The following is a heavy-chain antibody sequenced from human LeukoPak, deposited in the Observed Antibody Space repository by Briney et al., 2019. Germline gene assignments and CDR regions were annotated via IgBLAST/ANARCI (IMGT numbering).Heavy chain of an antibody. D-gene: IGHD3-10*01. CDR2: ISYSGRT. CDR1: GGSTTDYF. J-gene: IGHJ3*02. CDR3: ARGGSGYDAFGI. V-gene: IGHV4-59*01. Sequence: SETLSLTCALSGGSTTDYFYNWVRQPPGKGLEWIGYISYSGRTNYNPSLKSRVTISIDTSKNQFSLKLSSVTAADTAVYYCARGGSGYDAFGIWGQGTMVTVSS.